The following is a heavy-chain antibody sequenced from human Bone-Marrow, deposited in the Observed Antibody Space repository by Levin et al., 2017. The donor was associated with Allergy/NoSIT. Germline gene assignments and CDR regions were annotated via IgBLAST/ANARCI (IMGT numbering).Heavy chain of an antibody. CDR1: GFTFSSYA. J-gene: IGHJ4*02. CDR3: ARDTKEWELLPSGFGY. CDR2: ISYDGSNK. D-gene: IGHD1-26*01. V-gene: IGHV3-30-3*01. Sequence: GGSLRLSCAASGFTFSSYAMHWVRQAPGKGLEWVAVISYDGSNKYYADSVKGRFTISRDNSKNTLYLQMNSLRAEDTAVYYCARDTKEWELLPSGFGYWGQGTLVTVSS.